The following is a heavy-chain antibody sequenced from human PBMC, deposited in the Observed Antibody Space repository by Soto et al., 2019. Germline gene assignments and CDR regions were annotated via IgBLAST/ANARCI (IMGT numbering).Heavy chain of an antibody. Sequence: ASVKVSCKASGGTFSSYAISCVRQAPGQGLEWMGGIIPIFGTANYAQKFQGRVTITADESTSTAYMELSSLRSEDTAVYYCARQFPYYYDSSGYYLPLGAFDIWGQGTMVTVSS. CDR1: GGTFSSYA. J-gene: IGHJ3*02. V-gene: IGHV1-69*13. CDR3: ARQFPYYYDSSGYYLPLGAFDI. D-gene: IGHD3-22*01. CDR2: IIPIFGTA.